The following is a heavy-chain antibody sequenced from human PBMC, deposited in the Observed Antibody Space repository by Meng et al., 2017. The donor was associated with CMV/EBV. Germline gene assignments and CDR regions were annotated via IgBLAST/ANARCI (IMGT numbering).Heavy chain of an antibody. CDR3: AKDLGTYYYDSSGPPGGFDY. D-gene: IGHD3-22*01. V-gene: IGHV3-23*01. J-gene: IGHJ4*02. CDR2: ISGSGGST. Sequence: FSSYAMSWVRKAPGKGLEWVSAISGSGGSTYYADSVKGRFTISRDNSKNTLYLQMNSLRAEDTAVYYCAKDLGTYYYDSSGPPGGFDYWGQGTLVTVSS. CDR1: FSSYA.